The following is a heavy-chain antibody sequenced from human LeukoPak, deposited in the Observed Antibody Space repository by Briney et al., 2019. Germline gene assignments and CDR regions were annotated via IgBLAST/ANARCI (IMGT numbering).Heavy chain of an antibody. V-gene: IGHV3-74*03. Sequence: GGSLRLSCEPSGFPFSSYWMLWVRHAPGKGLVWVSRISGDGTIKTYADFVRGRFTISRDNTKNILYLQMNSLKVADTAIYFCSRSQFDYWGQGVLVTVSS. CDR2: ISGDGTIK. CDR3: SRSQFDY. CDR1: GFPFSSYW. J-gene: IGHJ4*02.